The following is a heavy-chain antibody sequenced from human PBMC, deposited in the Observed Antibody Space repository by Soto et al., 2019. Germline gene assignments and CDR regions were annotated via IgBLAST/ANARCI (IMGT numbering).Heavy chain of an antibody. Sequence: PGGSLRLSCAASGFTFSSYAMSWVRQAPGKELEWVSAITGSGGSTYYADSVKGRFTISRDNSKNTLYLQMNSLRAEDTAIYYCAKGTYTAMVLAIDYWGQGTLVTVS. CDR3: AKGTYTAMVLAIDY. CDR1: GFTFSSYA. D-gene: IGHD5-18*01. V-gene: IGHV3-23*01. CDR2: ITGSGGST. J-gene: IGHJ4*02.